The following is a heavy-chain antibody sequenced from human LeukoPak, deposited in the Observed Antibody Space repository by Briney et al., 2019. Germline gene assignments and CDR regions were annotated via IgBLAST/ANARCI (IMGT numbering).Heavy chain of an antibody. Sequence: SETLSLTCGVYGGSFSGDYWSWIRQPPGKGLEWIGEINHSGSTNYNPSLKSRVTISVDTSKNQFSLKLSSVTAADTAVYYCAREPGIAAAERYYYYYMDVWGKGTTVTVSS. V-gene: IGHV4-34*01. CDR1: GGSFSGDY. CDR2: INHSGST. J-gene: IGHJ6*03. D-gene: IGHD6-13*01. CDR3: AREPGIAAAERYYYYYMDV.